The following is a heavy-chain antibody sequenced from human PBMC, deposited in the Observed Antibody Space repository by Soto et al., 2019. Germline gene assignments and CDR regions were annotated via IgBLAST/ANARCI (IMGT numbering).Heavy chain of an antibody. V-gene: IGHV4-34*01. D-gene: IGHD6-6*01. CDR1: GGSFSGYY. J-gene: IGHJ5*02. CDR3: ARGDDLKPRIAARPGDGVWLDP. CDR2: INHSGIT. Sequence: SETLSLSFAVYGGSFSGYYWSWIRQPPGKVLEWIGEINHSGITNYNPSLKSRVTISVDTSKNQFSLKLSSVTAADTAVYYCARGDDLKPRIAARPGDGVWLDPWGQGTLVPVSS.